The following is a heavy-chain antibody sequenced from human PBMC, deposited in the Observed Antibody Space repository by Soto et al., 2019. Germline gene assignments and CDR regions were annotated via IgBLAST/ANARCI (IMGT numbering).Heavy chain of an antibody. J-gene: IGHJ5*02. Sequence: ASVKVSCKASGYTFTSYAIDWVRQAPGQRLEWMGWINAGNGNTKYSQKFQGRVTTTRDTSASTAYMELSSLRSEDTAVYYCGRGFPFRFDPWGQGTLVSFSS. CDR3: GRGFPFRFDP. CDR2: INAGNGNT. CDR1: GYTFTSYA. D-gene: IGHD3-3*01. V-gene: IGHV1-3*01.